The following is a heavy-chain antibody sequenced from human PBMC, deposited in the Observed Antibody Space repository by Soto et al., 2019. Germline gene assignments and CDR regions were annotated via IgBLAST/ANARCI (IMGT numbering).Heavy chain of an antibody. CDR3: ARKLELGLRYYFDY. D-gene: IGHD1-7*01. V-gene: IGHV4-31*03. CDR1: GGSISSGGYY. CDR2: IYYGGNT. J-gene: IGHJ4*02. Sequence: QVQLQESGPGLVKPSQTLSLTCTVSGGSISSGGYYWSWIRQHPGKGLEWIGYIYYGGNTYYSPSLKSRVNISVDTSKNQFSLRLSSVTAADTAVYFCARKLELGLRYYFDYWGQGTLVTVSS.